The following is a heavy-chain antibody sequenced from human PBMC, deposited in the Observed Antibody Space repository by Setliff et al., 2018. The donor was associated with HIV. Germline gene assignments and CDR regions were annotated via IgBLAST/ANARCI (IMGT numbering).Heavy chain of an antibody. V-gene: IGHV4-31*03. CDR2: IYYSGST. CDR1: GGSISSGGYY. Sequence: ASETLSLTCTVSGGSISSGGYYWSWIRQHPGKGLEWIGYIYYSGSTYYNPSLKSRVTISVDTSKNQFSLKLSSVTAADTAVYYCARGGIAAAGTYYYYMDVWGKGTTVTVSS. CDR3: ARGGIAAAGTYYYYMDV. D-gene: IGHD6-13*01. J-gene: IGHJ6*03.